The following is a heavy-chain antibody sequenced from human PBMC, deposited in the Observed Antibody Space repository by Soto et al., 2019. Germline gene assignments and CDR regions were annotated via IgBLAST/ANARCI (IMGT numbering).Heavy chain of an antibody. CDR3: AREADGSPDGGSYYYGMDV. D-gene: IGHD1-26*01. V-gene: IGHV4-4*02. CDR2: IYYSGST. J-gene: IGHJ6*02. Sequence: PSETLSLTCAVSSGSISSSNWWSWVRQPPGKGLEWIGEIYYSGSTNYNPSLKSRVTISVDTSKNQFSLKLSSVTAADTAVYYCAREADGSPDGGSYYYGMDVWGQGITVTVSS. CDR1: SGSISSSNW.